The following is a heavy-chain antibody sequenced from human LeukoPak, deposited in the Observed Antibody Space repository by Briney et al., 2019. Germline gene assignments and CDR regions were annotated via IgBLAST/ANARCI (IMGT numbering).Heavy chain of an antibody. CDR2: IKQDGSEK. CDR1: GFTFSSYW. J-gene: IGHJ5*02. CDR3: ARHGGYCSSTSCYCDH. D-gene: IGHD2-2*01. Sequence: PGGSLRLSCAASGFTFSSYWMSWVRQAPGKGLEWVANIKQDGSEKYYVDSVKGRFTISRDNAKNSLYLQMNSLRAEDTAVYYCARHGGYCSSTSCYCDHWGQGTLVTVSS. V-gene: IGHV3-7*01.